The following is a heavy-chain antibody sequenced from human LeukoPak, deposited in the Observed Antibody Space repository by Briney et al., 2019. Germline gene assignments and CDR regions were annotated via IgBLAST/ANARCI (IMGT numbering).Heavy chain of an antibody. V-gene: IGHV3-66*02. D-gene: IGHD5-18*01. CDR1: GFTVSSNY. Sequence: GGSLRLSCAASGFTVSSNYMSWVRQAPGKGLEWVSVIYSGGTKYYADSVKGRFTISRDSSKNTLYLQMSSLRAEDTAVYYCARDGRGDLTWIQLWSPFDYWGQGTLVTVSS. J-gene: IGHJ4*02. CDR2: IYSGGTK. CDR3: ARDGRGDLTWIQLWSPFDY.